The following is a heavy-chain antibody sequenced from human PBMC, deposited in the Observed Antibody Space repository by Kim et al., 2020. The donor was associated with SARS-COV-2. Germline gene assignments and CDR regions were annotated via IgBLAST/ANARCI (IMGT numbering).Heavy chain of an antibody. CDR3: ARGREWNFDPENWFDP. D-gene: IGHD1-7*01. V-gene: IGHV1-8*01. CDR2: VNPNSGNT. J-gene: IGHJ5*02. CDR1: GYTFTSYD. Sequence: ASVKVSCKASGYTFTSYDINWVRQATGQGLEWMGWVNPNSGNTGYAQKFQGRVTMTRNTSISTAYMELSSLRSEDTAVYYCARGREWNFDPENWFDPWGQGTLVTVSS.